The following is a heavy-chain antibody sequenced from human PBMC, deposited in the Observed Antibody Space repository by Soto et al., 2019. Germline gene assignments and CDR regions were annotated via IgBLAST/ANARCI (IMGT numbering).Heavy chain of an antibody. CDR3: AKATATGEGAFDI. CDR1: GFTFSSYS. J-gene: IGHJ3*02. Sequence: NPGGSLRLSCAASGFTFSSYSMNWVRQAPGKGLEWVSSISSSSSYIYYADSVKGRFTISRDSSQNTVYLQMNSLTVGDTALYYCAKATATGEGAFDICGQGTMVTVSS. CDR2: ISSSSSYI. D-gene: IGHD2-8*02. V-gene: IGHV3-21*04.